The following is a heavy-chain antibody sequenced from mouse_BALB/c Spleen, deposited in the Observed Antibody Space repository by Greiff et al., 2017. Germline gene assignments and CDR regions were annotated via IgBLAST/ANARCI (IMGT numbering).Heavy chain of an antibody. CDR1: GFAFSSYD. CDR3: ARHKYGNYEGFAY. CDR2: ISSGGGST. J-gene: IGHJ3*01. D-gene: IGHD2-10*02. V-gene: IGHV5-12-1*01. Sequence: EVQGVESGGGLVKPGGSLKLSCAASGFAFSSYDMSWVRQTPEKRLEWVAYISSGGGSTYYPDTVKGRFTISRDNAKNTLYLQMSSLKSEDTAMYYCARHKYGNYEGFAYWGQGTLVTVSA.